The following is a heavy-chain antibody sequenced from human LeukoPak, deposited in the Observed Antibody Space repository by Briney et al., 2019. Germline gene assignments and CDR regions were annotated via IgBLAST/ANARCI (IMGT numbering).Heavy chain of an antibody. CDR3: ASGYCSGGSCYWFDP. CDR1: GYTFSGYY. J-gene: IGHJ5*02. CDR2: INPNSGGA. Sequence: ASGKVSSNASGYTFSGYYMHWVRQAPGQGLKWMGWINPNSGGANYAQKFQGRVTMTRDTSISTAYMELSRLRSDDTAVYYCASGYCSGGSCYWFDPWGQGTLVTVSS. D-gene: IGHD2-15*01. V-gene: IGHV1-2*02.